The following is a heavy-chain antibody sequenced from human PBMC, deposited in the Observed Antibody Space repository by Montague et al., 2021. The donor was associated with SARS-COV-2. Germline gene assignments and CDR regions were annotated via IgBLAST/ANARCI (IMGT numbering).Heavy chain of an antibody. D-gene: IGHD2-21*01. Sequence: SETLSLTCTVSGGSISDSNFHWGWIRQPPGKGLEWIGTLYYSGATYYNPSLKSRVTTSMDTSKDQFSLKLTSAIAADTAVYYCARLRGGTPGEHWGQGALVTVFS. V-gene: IGHV4-39*07. CDR1: GGSISDSNFH. CDR3: ARLRGGTPGEH. J-gene: IGHJ4*02. CDR2: LYYSGAT.